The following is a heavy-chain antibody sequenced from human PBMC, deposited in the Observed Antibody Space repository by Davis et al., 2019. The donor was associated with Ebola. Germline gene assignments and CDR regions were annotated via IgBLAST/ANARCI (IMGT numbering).Heavy chain of an antibody. CDR1: GFTFSSYG. CDR2: ISYDGSNK. CDR3: AKAPWDIVVLGPWDV. Sequence: PGGSLRLSCAASGFTFSSYGMHRVRQAPGKGLEWVAVISYDGSNKYYADSVKGRFTISRDNSKNTLYLQMNSLRAEDTAVYYCAKAPWDIVVLGPWDVWGQGTTVTVSS. D-gene: IGHD2-2*01. V-gene: IGHV3-30*18. J-gene: IGHJ6*02.